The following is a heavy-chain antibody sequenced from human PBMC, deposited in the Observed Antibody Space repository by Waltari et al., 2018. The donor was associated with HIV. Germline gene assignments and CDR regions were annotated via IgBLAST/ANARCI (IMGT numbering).Heavy chain of an antibody. Sequence: QVQLVESGGGVVQPGGSLRLSCAASGFTFSSYGMHWVRQAPGKGLEWVAFIRYDGSNKYYADSVKGRFTISRDNSKNTLYLQMNSLRAEDTAVYYCAKPVRSGCLDYWGQGTLVTVSS. CDR2: IRYDGSNK. D-gene: IGHD6-19*01. CDR3: AKPVRSGCLDY. CDR1: GFTFSSYG. J-gene: IGHJ4*02. V-gene: IGHV3-30*02.